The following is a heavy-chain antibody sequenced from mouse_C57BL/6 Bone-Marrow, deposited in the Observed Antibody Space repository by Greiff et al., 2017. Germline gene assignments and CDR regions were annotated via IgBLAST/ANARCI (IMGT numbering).Heavy chain of an antibody. CDR3: ARGGGLYWYCDV. V-gene: IGHV1-81*01. CDR2: ISPRSGNT. J-gene: IGHJ1*03. Sequence: QVQLQQSGAELARPGASVTLSCKASGYTFTSYGISWVKQRTVQGLEWIGEISPRSGNTYYNEKFKGKATLTADKSSSTAYMELRSLTSEDSAVFFCARGGGLYWYCDVWGTGTTVTVSS. CDR1: GYTFTSYG.